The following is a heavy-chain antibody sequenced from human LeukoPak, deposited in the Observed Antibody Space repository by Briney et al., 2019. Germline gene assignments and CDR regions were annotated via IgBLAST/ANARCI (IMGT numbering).Heavy chain of an antibody. CDR3: ARMHSSGWYPY. V-gene: IGHV4-34*01. J-gene: IGHJ4*02. CDR1: GGSFSGYY. CDR2: INHSGST. Sequence: SETLSPTYAVYGGSFSGYYWSSIRQPPGKGLEWIGEINHSGSTNYNPSLKSRVTISVDTSKNQFALKLSSVTAADTAVYYRARMHSSGWYPYWGQGTLVTVSS. D-gene: IGHD6-19*01.